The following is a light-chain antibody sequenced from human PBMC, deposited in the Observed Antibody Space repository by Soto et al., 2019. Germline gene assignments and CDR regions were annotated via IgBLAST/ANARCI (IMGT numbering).Light chain of an antibody. CDR3: QQYLNRWT. Sequence: DIQMTQSPSTLSASVGDRVTITCRASQSISTWLAWYQQKPGKAPKLLIYKASSLEGGVPSRFSGSGSGTEFTLTISSLQPDDFAIYYCQQYLNRWTFGQGTKVDIK. CDR2: KAS. CDR1: QSISTW. J-gene: IGKJ1*01. V-gene: IGKV1-5*03.